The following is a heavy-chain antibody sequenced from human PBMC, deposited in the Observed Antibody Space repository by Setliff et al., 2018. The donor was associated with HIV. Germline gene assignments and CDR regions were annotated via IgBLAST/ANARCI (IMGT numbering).Heavy chain of an antibody. Sequence: PSGTLSLTCAVYGGSFNGYYWSWIRQPPGKGREWIGELNHSGSTNYNPSLKSRISMSVDTSKNQFSLELTSLTAAATAVYYCATRPRIAARPFDYWGQGMLVTVSS. D-gene: IGHD6-6*01. CDR3: ATRPRIAARPFDY. CDR1: GGSFNGYY. CDR2: LNHSGST. V-gene: IGHV4-34*10. J-gene: IGHJ4*02.